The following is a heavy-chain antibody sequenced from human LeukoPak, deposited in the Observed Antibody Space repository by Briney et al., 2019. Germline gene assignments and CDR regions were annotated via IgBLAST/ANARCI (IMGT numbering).Heavy chain of an antibody. CDR2: ISGSGVST. CDR3: AKAPSYDSSGYYSDY. CDR1: GFTFSSYV. D-gene: IGHD3-22*01. Sequence: SGGSLRLSCAASGFTFSSYVMTWVRQAPGQGLEWVSAISGSGVSTYYADSVKGRFTISRDNSRNTLYLQMDSLRAEDTALYYCAKAPSYDSSGYYSDYWGQGTLVTVSS. V-gene: IGHV3-23*01. J-gene: IGHJ4*02.